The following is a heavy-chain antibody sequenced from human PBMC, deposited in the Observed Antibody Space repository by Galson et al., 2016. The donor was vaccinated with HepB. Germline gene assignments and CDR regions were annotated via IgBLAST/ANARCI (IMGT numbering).Heavy chain of an antibody. CDR1: GYTFSGYH. Sequence: SVKVSCKASGYTFSGYHLHWVRQAPGQGLEWMGWINPNSGGTNYAQKFQGRVTMTSDTSISTAYMELSRLRSDDTAVYFCARVPDILTVEFDYWGQGTLVTVSS. D-gene: IGHD3-9*01. CDR2: INPNSGGT. V-gene: IGHV1-2*02. CDR3: ARVPDILTVEFDY. J-gene: IGHJ4*02.